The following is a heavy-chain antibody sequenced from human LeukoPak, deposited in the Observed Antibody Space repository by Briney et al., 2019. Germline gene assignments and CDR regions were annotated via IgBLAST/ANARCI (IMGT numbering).Heavy chain of an antibody. V-gene: IGHV4-34*01. CDR1: GGSFNSYS. Sequence: NPSETLSLTCAVHGGSFNSYSWSWIRQPPGKGLEWIGEVTHGGSTNYNPSLKSRVTISVDTSRNQFSLKLTSVTAAGRGVYYCARESYLDWFDPWSQGTLVTVSS. J-gene: IGHJ5*02. CDR3: ARESYLDWFDP. D-gene: IGHD3-10*01. CDR2: VTHGGST.